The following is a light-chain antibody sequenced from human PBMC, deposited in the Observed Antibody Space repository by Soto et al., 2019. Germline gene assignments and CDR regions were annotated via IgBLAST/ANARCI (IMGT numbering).Light chain of an antibody. Sequence: QSVLAQPASVSGSPGQSITISRTGTNSDVGAYNSVSWYQQHPGKAPKLMIHDVSDRPSWVSNRFSGSKSGNTASLTISGLQAEDEADYYCSSYTRSSTYVFGTGTKVTVL. CDR2: DVS. V-gene: IGLV2-14*03. CDR1: NSDVGAYNS. CDR3: SSYTRSSTYV. J-gene: IGLJ1*01.